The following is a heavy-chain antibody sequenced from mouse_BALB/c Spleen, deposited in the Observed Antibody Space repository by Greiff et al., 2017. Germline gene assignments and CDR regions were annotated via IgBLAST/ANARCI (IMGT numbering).Heavy chain of an antibody. D-gene: IGHD1-1*01. J-gene: IGHJ4*01. CDR1: GFTFSSYG. V-gene: IGHV5-6-3*01. CDR3: ASDEMTTVLDY. CDR2: INSNGGST. Sequence: DVQLVESGGGLVQPGGSLKLSCAASGFTFSSYGMSWVRQTPDKRLELVATINSNGGSTYYPDSVKGRFTISRDNAKNTLYLQMSSLKSEDTAMYYCASDEMTTVLDYWGQGTSGTVSS.